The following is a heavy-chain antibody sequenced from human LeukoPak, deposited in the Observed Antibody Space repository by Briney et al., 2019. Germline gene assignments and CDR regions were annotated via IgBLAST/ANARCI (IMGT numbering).Heavy chain of an antibody. Sequence: ASVKVSCKASGYTFTRYRITWVRQAPGQGLEWTGWISAYSGNTNYAQKLQGRVTMTTVTSTTTAYMELRSLSSDDTGVYYCARVYYYGSGSDKDGIFDYWGQGTLVTVSS. CDR1: GYTFTRYR. D-gene: IGHD3-10*01. CDR3: ARVYYYGSGSDKDGIFDY. CDR2: ISAYSGNT. V-gene: IGHV1-18*01. J-gene: IGHJ4*02.